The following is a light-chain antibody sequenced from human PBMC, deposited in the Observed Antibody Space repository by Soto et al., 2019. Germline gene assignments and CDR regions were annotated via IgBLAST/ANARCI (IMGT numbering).Light chain of an antibody. CDR3: QKFTSAPFT. V-gene: IGKV1-27*01. Sequence: DIQMTQSPSSLSASVGDTVIITCRASQTISVYLNWYQQIAGKAPKLLIYTASTLQTGVPSRFSGSGSGTDFTLTISSLQPDDVAIYYCQKFTSAPFTFGGGTKVDIK. J-gene: IGKJ4*01. CDR1: QTISVY. CDR2: TAS.